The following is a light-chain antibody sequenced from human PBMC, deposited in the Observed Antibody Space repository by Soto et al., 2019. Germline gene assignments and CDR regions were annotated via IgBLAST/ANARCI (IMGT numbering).Light chain of an antibody. V-gene: IGKV1-12*01. J-gene: IGKJ1*01. CDR1: RGISTW. CDR3: QQSNSLPRT. CDR2: AAS. Sequence: DIQMTQSPSSVSASVGDRVTITCRASRGISTWLAWYQQKPGKAPKLLIYAASNLQSGVPSRFSGSGSGTDFTLTISSLQPEDFATYYCQQSNSLPRTFGQGTKVEI.